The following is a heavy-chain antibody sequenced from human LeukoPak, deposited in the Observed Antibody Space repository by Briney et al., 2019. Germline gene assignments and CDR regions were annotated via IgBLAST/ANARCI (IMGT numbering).Heavy chain of an antibody. Sequence: GGSLRLSCAASGFTFSSYAMHWVRQAPGKGLEWVAVISYDGSNKYYADSVKGRFTISRDNSKNTLYLQMNSLRAEDTAVYYCARVAVAGSFFWDYWGQGTLVTVSS. J-gene: IGHJ4*02. CDR2: ISYDGSNK. CDR3: ARVAVAGSFFWDY. D-gene: IGHD6-19*01. CDR1: GFTFSSYA. V-gene: IGHV3-30-3*01.